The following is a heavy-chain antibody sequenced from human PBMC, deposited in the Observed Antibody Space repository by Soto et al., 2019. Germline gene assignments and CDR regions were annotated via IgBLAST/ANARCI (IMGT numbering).Heavy chain of an antibody. CDR2: IKGDGTNT. V-gene: IGHV3-74*01. D-gene: IGHD5-12*01. CDR3: ARGLSGYYGFDY. CDR1: GFTFSSYW. J-gene: IGHJ4*01. Sequence: EVQLVESGGGLVQFGGSLRLSCAASGFTFSSYWMHWVRQVPGKGLVWVSRIKGDGTNTGYADSVKGRFTISRDNVKNTLYLQGNSLRAEDPAVYYCARGLSGYYGFDYWGQGTMVTVSS.